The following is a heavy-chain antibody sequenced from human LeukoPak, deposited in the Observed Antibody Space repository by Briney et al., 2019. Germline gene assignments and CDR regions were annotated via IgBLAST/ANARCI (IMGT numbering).Heavy chain of an antibody. CDR1: GYTFTGYY. V-gene: IGHV1-2*04. Sequence: ASVKVSCKASGYTFTGYYMHWVRQAPGQGLEWMGWINPNSGGTNYAQKFQGWVTMTRDTSISTAYMELSRLRSDDTAVYYCARETYGFWSGYYYYYGMDVWGQGTTVTVSS. CDR3: ARETYGFWSGYYYYYGMDV. D-gene: IGHD3-3*01. J-gene: IGHJ6*02. CDR2: INPNSGGT.